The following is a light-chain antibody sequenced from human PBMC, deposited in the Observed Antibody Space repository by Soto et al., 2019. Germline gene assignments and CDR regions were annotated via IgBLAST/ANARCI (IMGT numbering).Light chain of an antibody. CDR2: RNN. CDR1: SSNIGSNY. V-gene: IGLV1-47*01. Sequence: QSVLTHPPSASGTPGQRVTISCSGSSSNIGSNYVYWYQQLPGTAPKLLIYRNNQRPSGVPDRFSGSKSGTSASLAISGLRSEDEADYYCAAWDDSLSGYVFGTGTKAHRP. CDR3: AAWDDSLSGYV. J-gene: IGLJ1*01.